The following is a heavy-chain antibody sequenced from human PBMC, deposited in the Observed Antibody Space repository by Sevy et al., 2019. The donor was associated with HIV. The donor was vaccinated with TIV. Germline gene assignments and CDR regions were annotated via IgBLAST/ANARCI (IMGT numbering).Heavy chain of an antibody. CDR1: GFTFSSYA. V-gene: IGHV3-64*02. J-gene: IGHJ4*02. Sequence: GGSLRLSCAASGFTFSSYAMHWVRQAPGKGLEYVSAISSNGGSTYYADSVKSRFTISRDNSKNTLYLQMGSLRAEDMAVYYCARGQWEPEGYYFDYWGQGTLVTVSS. CDR2: ISSNGGST. CDR3: ARGQWEPEGYYFDY. D-gene: IGHD1-26*01.